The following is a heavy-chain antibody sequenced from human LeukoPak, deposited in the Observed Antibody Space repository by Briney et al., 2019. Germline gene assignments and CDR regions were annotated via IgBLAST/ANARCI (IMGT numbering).Heavy chain of an antibody. CDR3: LQPLGPTVDY. CDR1: GFTFSSYA. Sequence: GGSLRLSCAASGFTFSSYAMHWVRQAPGKGLEWVAVISYDGSNKYYADSVKGRFTISRDNSKNTLYLQMNSLRAEDTAVYYCLQPLGPTVDYWGQGTLVTVSS. D-gene: IGHD3-16*01. V-gene: IGHV3-30-3*01. CDR2: ISYDGSNK. J-gene: IGHJ4*02.